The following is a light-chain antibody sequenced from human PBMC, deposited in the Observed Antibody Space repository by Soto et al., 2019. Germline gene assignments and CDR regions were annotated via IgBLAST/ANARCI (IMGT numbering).Light chain of an antibody. CDR2: AAS. CDR1: QSISSY. CDR3: QQSYSTPQK. Sequence: DIQMTQSPSSLSASVGDRVTITCRASQSISSYLNWYQQKPGKAPKLLIYAASSLQSGVPSRFSGSGSGTDSTLTISSLQPEDFATYYCQQSYSTPQKFGQGTKVDI. J-gene: IGKJ1*01. V-gene: IGKV1-39*01.